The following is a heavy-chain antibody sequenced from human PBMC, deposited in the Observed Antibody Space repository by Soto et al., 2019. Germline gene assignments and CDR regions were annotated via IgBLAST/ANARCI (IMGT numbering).Heavy chain of an antibody. CDR3: VRESVASGPNYFDT. V-gene: IGHV4-34*01. CDR1: GGSFSGYY. CDR2: IYHSGST. Sequence: LSLTCAVYGGSFSGYYLSWIRQPPGKGLEWIAYIYHSGSTYYNPSLKSRVTISVDRSENQFSLKLTSVTAADTSVYYCVRESVASGPNYFDTWGPGTLVTVSS. J-gene: IGHJ5*02. D-gene: IGHD6-6*01.